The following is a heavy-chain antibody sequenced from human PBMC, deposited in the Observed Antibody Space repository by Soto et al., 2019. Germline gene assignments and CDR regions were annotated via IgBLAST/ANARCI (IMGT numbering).Heavy chain of an antibody. CDR1: GLSLRHGRMG. CDR2: IFSNDDK. Sequence: SGPTLVNPTETLTLTCTVSGLSLRHGRMGVSWIRQPPGKALEWLAHIFSNDDKSYSTSLRRRLTISKDTSRSQVVLTMTNMDPMDSATYVCALIKVFRITRCHLGSTDPWGQGTLVTVSS. D-gene: IGHD2-2*01. J-gene: IGHJ5*02. V-gene: IGHV2-26*01. CDR3: ALIKVFRITRCHLGSTDP.